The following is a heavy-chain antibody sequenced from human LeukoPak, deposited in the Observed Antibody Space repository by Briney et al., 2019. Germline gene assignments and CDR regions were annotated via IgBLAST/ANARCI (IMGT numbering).Heavy chain of an antibody. CDR2: ISAYNGNT. V-gene: IGHV1-18*04. CDR3: ARMGGGKGNIVVVVAANDY. J-gene: IGHJ4*02. Sequence: GASVKVSCKASGYTFTSYYMHWVRQAPGQGLEWMGWISAYNGNTNYAQKLQGRVTMTTDISTSTAYMELRSLRSDDTAVYYCARMGGGKGNIVVVVAANDYWGQGTLVTVSS. CDR1: GYTFTSYY. D-gene: IGHD2-15*01.